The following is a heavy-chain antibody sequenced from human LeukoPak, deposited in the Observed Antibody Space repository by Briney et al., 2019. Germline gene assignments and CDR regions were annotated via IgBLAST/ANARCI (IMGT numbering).Heavy chain of an antibody. CDR3: AKDRGKVQLWFFDY. Sequence: GSLRLSCAASGFTLSSYGMHWVRQAPGQGLEWVAVIWYDGSNKYYADSVKGRFTISRDNSKNTLYLQMNSLRAEDTAVYYCAKDRGKVQLWFFDYWGQGTLVTVSS. J-gene: IGHJ4*02. D-gene: IGHD5-18*01. V-gene: IGHV3-33*06. CDR2: IWYDGSNK. CDR1: GFTLSSYG.